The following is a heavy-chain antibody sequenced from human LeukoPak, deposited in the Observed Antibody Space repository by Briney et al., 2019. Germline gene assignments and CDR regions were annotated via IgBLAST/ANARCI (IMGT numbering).Heavy chain of an antibody. J-gene: IGHJ4*02. Sequence: GGSLRLSCAASGFTFSSYSMNWVRQAPGKGPEWVSSISSSSSYIYYADSMKGRFTISRDNAKNSLYLQMNSLRAEDTALYYCAKDFGSGSYGRTAGFSMFDYWGQGTLVTVSS. V-gene: IGHV3-21*04. CDR2: ISSSSSYI. CDR1: GFTFSSYS. CDR3: AKDFGSGSYGRTAGFSMFDY. D-gene: IGHD3-10*01.